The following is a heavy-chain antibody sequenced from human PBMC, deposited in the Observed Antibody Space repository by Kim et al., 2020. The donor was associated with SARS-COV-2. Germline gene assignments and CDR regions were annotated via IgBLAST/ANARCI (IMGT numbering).Heavy chain of an antibody. J-gene: IGHJ5*02. V-gene: IGHV3-23*01. Sequence: GGSLRLSCEASGLTFGIYDMSWVRQAPGKGPEWVSSISDTGDRTFYADSVKGRFTISRDNPKNRLYLQMNNMRVDDTAVYYCAKPSSGWNNWFDPWGQGALVAVSS. CDR1: GLTFGIYD. CDR2: ISDTGDRT. D-gene: IGHD6-19*01. CDR3: AKPSSGWNNWFDP.